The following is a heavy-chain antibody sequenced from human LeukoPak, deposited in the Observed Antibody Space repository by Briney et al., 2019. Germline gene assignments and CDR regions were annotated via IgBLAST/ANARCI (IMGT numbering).Heavy chain of an antibody. D-gene: IGHD3-22*01. CDR2: ISSSSSYI. CDR3: ARSLGYYDSSGFSDAFDI. J-gene: IGHJ3*02. V-gene: IGHV3-21*01. CDR1: GFTFSSYS. Sequence: GGSLRLSCAASGFTFSSYSMNWVRQAPGKGLEWVSSISSSSSYIYYADSVKGRFTISRDNAKNSLYLQMNSLRAEDTAVYYCARSLGYYDSSGFSDAFDIWGQGTMVTVSS.